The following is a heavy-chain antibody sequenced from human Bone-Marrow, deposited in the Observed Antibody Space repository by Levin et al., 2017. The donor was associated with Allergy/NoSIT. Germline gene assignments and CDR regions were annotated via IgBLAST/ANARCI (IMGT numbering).Heavy chain of an antibody. CDR1: GYNFNTYA. CDR3: ASLAEGLSKSF. J-gene: IGHJ3*01. D-gene: IGHD1-14*01. V-gene: IGHV1-3*04. Sequence: GASVKVSCQASGYNFNTYALTWVRQAPGHRLEWMGRINTATGKTEYSQKFQGRVTVSRDTSASTTYMELTNLRSEDTAIFYCASLAEGLSKSFWGQGTMVTVSS. CDR2: INTATGKT.